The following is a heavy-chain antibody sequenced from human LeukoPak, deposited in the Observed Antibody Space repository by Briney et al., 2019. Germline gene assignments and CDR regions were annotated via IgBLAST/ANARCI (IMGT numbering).Heavy chain of an antibody. D-gene: IGHD1-20*01. CDR3: ARGTNWSPLDFDY. J-gene: IGHJ4*02. Sequence: PGGSVRLSCAASGFTFSSYHFHWVRQAPGKGLEWVSSISSDSSSFKYYAHSVQGRFTISRDNARNSMYLQMNSLRAEDTAVYYCARGTNWSPLDFDYWGQGSLVTVSS. V-gene: IGHV3-21*04. CDR1: GFTFSSYH. CDR2: ISSDSSSFK.